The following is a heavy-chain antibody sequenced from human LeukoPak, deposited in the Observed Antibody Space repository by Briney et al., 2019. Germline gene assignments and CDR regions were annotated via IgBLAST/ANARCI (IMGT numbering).Heavy chain of an antibody. CDR3: ARERILDYDILTGYVDY. CDR2: IHRDGNNI. D-gene: IGHD3-9*01. V-gene: IGHV3-74*01. Sequence: GGSLRLSCVASGVTFDTYWMHWVRQAPGKGLVWVSRIHRDGNNINYADFVQGRFTVSRDNAKNTLYLQMNSLRAEDTAVYYCARERILDYDILTGYVDYWGQGTLVTVSS. J-gene: IGHJ4*02. CDR1: GVTFDTYW.